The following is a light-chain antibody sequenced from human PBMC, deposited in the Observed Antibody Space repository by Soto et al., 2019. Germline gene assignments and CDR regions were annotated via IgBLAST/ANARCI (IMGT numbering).Light chain of an antibody. J-gene: IGLJ1*01. CDR3: CSYAGSSTVPDV. Sequence: QSALTQPASVSGSPGQSITISCTGTSSDVGSYNLVSWYQHHPGKAPKLMIYEVSKRPSGVSNRFSGSKSGNTASLTISGLQAEDEADYYCCSYAGSSTVPDVFGTGTKLTVL. V-gene: IGLV2-23*02. CDR2: EVS. CDR1: SSDVGSYNL.